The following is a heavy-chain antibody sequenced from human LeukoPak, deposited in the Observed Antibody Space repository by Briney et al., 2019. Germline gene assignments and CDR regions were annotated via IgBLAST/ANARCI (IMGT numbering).Heavy chain of an antibody. V-gene: IGHV4-61*02. D-gene: IGHD3-10*01. Sequence: PSETLSLTCTVSGGSISSGGHYGSWLRQPAGKGLEYLGRIYSTGSTNYNPSLRSRVTISADTSKNHFSLKLSSVTAADTAVYYCARDQTYSGSGIYTYFDYWGQGILVTVSS. CDR3: ARDQTYSGSGIYTYFDY. CDR2: IYSTGST. CDR1: GGSISSGGHY. J-gene: IGHJ4*02.